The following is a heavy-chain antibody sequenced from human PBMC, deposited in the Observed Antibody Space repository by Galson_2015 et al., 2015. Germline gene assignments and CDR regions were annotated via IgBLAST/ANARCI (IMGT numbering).Heavy chain of an antibody. Sequence: SVKVSCKASGYTFTSYAISWVRQAPGQGLEWIGWISAYNGNTNYAQKLQGRVTITTDTSTSTAYMELSSLRSDDTALYYCAREGAYSSCRYDYWGQGTLVTVSS. V-gene: IGHV1-18*04. CDR3: AREGAYSSCRYDY. CDR2: ISAYNGNT. D-gene: IGHD6-19*01. J-gene: IGHJ4*02. CDR1: GYTFTSYA.